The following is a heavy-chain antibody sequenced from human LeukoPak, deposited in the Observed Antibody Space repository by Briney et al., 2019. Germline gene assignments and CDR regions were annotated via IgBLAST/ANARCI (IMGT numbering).Heavy chain of an antibody. D-gene: IGHD3-10*01. CDR2: IIPIFGTA. J-gene: IGHJ4*02. Sequence: SVKVSCKASGGTFSSYAIGWVRQAPGQGLEWMGGIIPIFGTANYAQKFQGRVTITADESTSTAYMELSSLRSEDTAVYYCAREGAAYYYGSGSYYPHPYYFDYWGQGTLVTVSS. CDR1: GGTFSSYA. V-gene: IGHV1-69*13. CDR3: AREGAAYYYGSGSYYPHPYYFDY.